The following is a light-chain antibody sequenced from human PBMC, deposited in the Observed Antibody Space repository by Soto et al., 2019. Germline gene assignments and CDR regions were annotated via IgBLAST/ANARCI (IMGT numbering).Light chain of an antibody. CDR3: AEWEDSLSGVV. CDR1: SSHIGSNH. J-gene: IGLJ3*02. Sequence: QSVLTQPPSASGTPGQRVTISCSGSSSHIGSNHVYWYQQLPGTPPKLLIYRSNQRPSGVPDRFSGSKAGTSASLAISGIRSEEEDNYYCAEWEDSLSGVVFGGGTKVTVL. CDR2: RSN. V-gene: IGLV1-47*01.